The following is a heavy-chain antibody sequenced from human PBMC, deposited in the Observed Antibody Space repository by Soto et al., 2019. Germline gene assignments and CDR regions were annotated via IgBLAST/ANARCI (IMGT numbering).Heavy chain of an antibody. J-gene: IGHJ4*02. CDR3: AREVQVHTPAFVY. V-gene: IGHV1-69*19. D-gene: IGHD3-10*01. CDR2: ISPMLGAA. CDR1: GGTFNTYA. Sequence: QVQLVQSGAEMKKPGSSVKVSCQSSGGTFNTYAMNWVRQAPGQGPEWMGDISPMLGAANYAPKCQARVTITADESPCTSYMQLSTFTSEDTSLYFCAREVQVHTPAFVYWGQGTLVTVSS.